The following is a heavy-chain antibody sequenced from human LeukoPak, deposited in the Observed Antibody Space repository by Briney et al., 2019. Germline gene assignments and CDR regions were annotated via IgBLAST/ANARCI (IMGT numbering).Heavy chain of an antibody. J-gene: IGHJ3*02. D-gene: IGHD1-20*01. Sequence: ASVKVSCKASGYTFTSYDINWARQATGQGLEWMGWMNPNSGSTGYAQKFQGRVTITRNTSISTAYMELSSLRSEDTAVYYCARGHPITGDAFDIWGQGTMVTVSS. V-gene: IGHV1-8*03. CDR2: MNPNSGST. CDR1: GYTFTSYD. CDR3: ARGHPITGDAFDI.